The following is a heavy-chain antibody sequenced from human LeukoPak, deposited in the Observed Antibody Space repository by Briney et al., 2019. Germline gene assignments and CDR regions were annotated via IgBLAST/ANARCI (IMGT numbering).Heavy chain of an antibody. V-gene: IGHV4-34*01. CDR2: INHSGST. D-gene: IGHD6-6*01. J-gene: IGHJ1*01. Sequence: PSETLSLTCAVCGGSFSGYYWSWIRQPPGKGLEWIGEINHSGSTNYNPSLKSRVTISVDTSKNQFSLKLSSVTAADTAVYYCARSNIAARVFRRWGQGTLVTVSS. CDR3: ARSNIAARVFRR. CDR1: GGSFSGYY.